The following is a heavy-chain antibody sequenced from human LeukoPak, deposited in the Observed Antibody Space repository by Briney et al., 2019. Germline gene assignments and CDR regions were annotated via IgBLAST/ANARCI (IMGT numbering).Heavy chain of an antibody. Sequence: GGSLRLSCAASGFTFSSYGMHWVRQAPGKGLEWVAVISYDGSNKYYADSVKGRFTISRDNSKSTLYLQMNSLRAEDTAVYYCAKDLRQWLVEGAGDYWGQGTLVTVSS. CDR2: ISYDGSNK. J-gene: IGHJ4*02. V-gene: IGHV3-30*18. CDR3: AKDLRQWLVEGAGDY. D-gene: IGHD6-19*01. CDR1: GFTFSSYG.